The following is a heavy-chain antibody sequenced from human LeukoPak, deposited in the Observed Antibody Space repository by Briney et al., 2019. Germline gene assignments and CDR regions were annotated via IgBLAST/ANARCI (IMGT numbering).Heavy chain of an antibody. CDR2: MYLSGTT. Sequence: SETLSLTCTVSGDSINSLDLWSWVRQPPGKGLEWIGEMYLSGTTHSNPSVKSRVTISIDKSKNQFFLNLSSVTAADTAVYYCAREHNRSSYFDYWGQGTLITVSS. D-gene: IGHD6-6*01. V-gene: IGHV4-4*02. CDR3: AREHNRSSYFDY. J-gene: IGHJ4*02. CDR1: GDSINSLDL.